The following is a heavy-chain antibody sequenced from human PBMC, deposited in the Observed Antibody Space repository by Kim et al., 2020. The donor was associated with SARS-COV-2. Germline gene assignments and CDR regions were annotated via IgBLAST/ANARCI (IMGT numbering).Heavy chain of an antibody. D-gene: IGHD6-13*01. Sequence: YADSVKGRFTISRDNAKNSLYLQMNSLIDEDTAVYYCARTVYSSSWSSDSWGQGTLVTVSS. J-gene: IGHJ4*02. CDR3: ARTVYSSSWSSDS. V-gene: IGHV3-48*02.